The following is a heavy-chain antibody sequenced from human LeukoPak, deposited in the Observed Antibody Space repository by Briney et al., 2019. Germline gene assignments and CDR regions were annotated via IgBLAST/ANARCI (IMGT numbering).Heavy chain of an antibody. V-gene: IGHV4-34*01. CDR2: IYHSGST. J-gene: IGHJ6*03. CDR3: ARQYSSGWYAVVYYYYMDV. D-gene: IGHD6-19*01. Sequence: NPSETLSLTCAAYGGSFSGYYWSWIRQPPGKGLEWIGSIYHSGSTYYNPSLKSRVTISVDTSKNQFSLKLSSVTAADTAVYYCARQYSSGWYAVVYYYYMDVWGKGTTVTVSS. CDR1: GGSFSGYY.